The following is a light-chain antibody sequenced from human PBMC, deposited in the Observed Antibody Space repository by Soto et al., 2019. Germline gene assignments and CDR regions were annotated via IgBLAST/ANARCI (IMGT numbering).Light chain of an antibody. CDR3: QQYGSSPTT. Sequence: EIGLTQSPCTLSLSTGERANLSCRASHGVTSNYLAWYQQKPGQAPRLLFFAASIRATGIPDRFSGSGSGTDFTLTISRLEPEDFAVYHCQQYGSSPTTFGQGTKV. J-gene: IGKJ1*01. CDR1: HGVTSNY. V-gene: IGKV3-20*01. CDR2: AAS.